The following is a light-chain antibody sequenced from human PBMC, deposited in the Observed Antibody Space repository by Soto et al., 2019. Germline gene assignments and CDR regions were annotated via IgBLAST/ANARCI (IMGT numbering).Light chain of an antibody. CDR1: QSVSSY. CDR3: QQRSNWQRT. J-gene: IGKJ1*01. CDR2: DAS. Sequence: EIVLTQSPATLSLSPGERATLSCRASQSVSSYLAWFQQKPGQAPRLLIYDASNRATGIPARFSGSGSGTDFTPTISSLEPEDFAVYYCQQRSNWQRTFGQGTKVEIK. V-gene: IGKV3-11*01.